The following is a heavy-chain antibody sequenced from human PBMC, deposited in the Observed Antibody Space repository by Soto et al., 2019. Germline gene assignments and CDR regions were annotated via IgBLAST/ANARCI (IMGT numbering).Heavy chain of an antibody. CDR3: ARDYVNRDRFEY. CDR2: IYYSGSS. Sequence: SETLSLTCTISVGSVSSGSFYCSWMRQPPGKGLEWIGYIYYSGSSNYNPSLKSRVTISLDTSKNKFSLNLRSVTAADTAVYYCARDYVNRDRFEYWGQGTLVIVS. V-gene: IGHV4-61*01. D-gene: IGHD3-16*01. J-gene: IGHJ4*02. CDR1: VGSVSSGSFY.